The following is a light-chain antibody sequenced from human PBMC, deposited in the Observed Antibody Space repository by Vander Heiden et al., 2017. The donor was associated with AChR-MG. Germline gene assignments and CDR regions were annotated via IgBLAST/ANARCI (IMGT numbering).Light chain of an antibody. CDR2: DVS. Sequence: EIMLTQSPGTVSVSAGERATLSRRASQTIGRDLVWYQKKPGQAPTLLIYDVSDRATGIPARFAGSGSGTDFTLTISSLQPEDPAVYYCQQRSDWPWTFGQGTTV. J-gene: IGKJ1*01. CDR1: QTIGRD. CDR3: QQRSDWPWT. V-gene: IGKV3-11*01.